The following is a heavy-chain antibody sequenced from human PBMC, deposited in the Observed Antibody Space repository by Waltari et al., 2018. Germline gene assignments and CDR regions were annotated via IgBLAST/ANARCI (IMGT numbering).Heavy chain of an antibody. V-gene: IGHV1-18*01. Sequence: QVQLVQSGAEVKKPGASVKVSCKASGYTFTSYGISWVRQAPGQGLEWMGWISAYNGNTNYAQKLQGRVTMTTDTSTSTAYMELRSLRSDDTAVYYCARDPPMTTVTTTNWDAFDIWGQGTMVTVSS. CDR2: ISAYNGNT. D-gene: IGHD4-17*01. CDR1: GYTFTSYG. J-gene: IGHJ3*02. CDR3: ARDPPMTTVTTTNWDAFDI.